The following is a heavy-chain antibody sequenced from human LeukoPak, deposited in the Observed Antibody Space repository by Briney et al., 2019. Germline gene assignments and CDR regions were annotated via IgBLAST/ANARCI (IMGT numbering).Heavy chain of an antibody. Sequence: PGGSLKLSCAAAGITFAGYCMTWVRQAPGKGLECVANIKPDGSEKYYVDSVEGRFTVSRDNAKNSLFLEMKSLRPEDTAVYYCERGRMAVAGSYEYWGQGALVTVSA. J-gene: IGHJ4*02. CDR2: IKPDGSEK. CDR3: ERGRMAVAGSYEY. V-gene: IGHV3-7*05. D-gene: IGHD6-19*01. CDR1: GITFAGYC.